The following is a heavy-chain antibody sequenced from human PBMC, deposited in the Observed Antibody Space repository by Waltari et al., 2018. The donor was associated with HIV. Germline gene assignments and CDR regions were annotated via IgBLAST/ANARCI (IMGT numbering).Heavy chain of an antibody. CDR3: ARAVLREFDNWFDP. V-gene: IGHV4-38-2*01. CDR2: LYHSGDN. D-gene: IGHD3-3*01. J-gene: IGHJ5*02. Sequence: QVQLQDSGPGLVKTSETLSLTCAVSGYSISSGYYRGCIRQPPGEGLEWIGSLYHSGDNYYTPDLKGRISIYLDTSKNHFSLGLSSVNAADTGVNFCARAVLREFDNWFDPGGQGTLVTVS. CDR1: GYSISSGYY.